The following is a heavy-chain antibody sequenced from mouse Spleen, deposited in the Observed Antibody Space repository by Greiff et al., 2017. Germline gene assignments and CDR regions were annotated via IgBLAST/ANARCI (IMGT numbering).Heavy chain of an antibody. CDR2: IYPGDGDT. V-gene: IGHV1-82*01. J-gene: IGHJ2*01. CDR1: GYAFSSSW. CDR3: AREAYYGSNLDY. Sequence: VKLMESGPELVKPGASVKISCKASGYAFSSSWMNWVKQRPGKGLEWIGRIYPGDGDTNYNGKFKGKATLTADKSSSTAYMQLSSLTSEDSAVYFCAREAYYGSNLDYWGQGTTLTVSS. D-gene: IGHD1-1*01.